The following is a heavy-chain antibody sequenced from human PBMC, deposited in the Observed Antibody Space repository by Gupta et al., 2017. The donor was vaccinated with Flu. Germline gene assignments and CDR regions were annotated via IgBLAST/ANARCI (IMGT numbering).Heavy chain of an antibody. CDR2: IRSKANSYAT. J-gene: IGHJ5*02. Sequence: EVQLVESGGGLVQPGGSLKLSCAASGFTFSGSAMHWVRQASGKGLEWVGRIRSKANSYATAYAASVKGRFTISRDDSKNTAYLQMNSLKTEDTAVYYCTSPITMVRGVIIPWGQGTLVTVSS. CDR1: GFTFSGSA. V-gene: IGHV3-73*02. D-gene: IGHD3-10*01. CDR3: TSPITMVRGVIIP.